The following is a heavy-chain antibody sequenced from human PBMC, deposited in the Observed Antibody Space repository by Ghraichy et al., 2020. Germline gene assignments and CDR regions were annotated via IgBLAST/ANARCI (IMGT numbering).Heavy chain of an antibody. V-gene: IGHV3-64D*06. J-gene: IGHJ4*02. Sequence: GGSLRLSCSASGFTFSSYAMHWVRQAPGKGLEYVSAISSNGGSTYYADSVKGRFTISRDNSKNTLYLQMGSLRAEDTAVYYCVKYSAAGTFVWTPQPDYWGQGTLVTVSS. CDR3: VKYSAAGTFVWTPQPDY. D-gene: IGHD6-13*01. CDR1: GFTFSSYA. CDR2: ISSNGGST.